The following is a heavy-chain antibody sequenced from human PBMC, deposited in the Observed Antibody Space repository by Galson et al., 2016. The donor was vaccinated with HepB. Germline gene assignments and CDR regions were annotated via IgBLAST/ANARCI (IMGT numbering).Heavy chain of an antibody. J-gene: IGHJ4*02. Sequence: SLRLSCAAPGFTFSSYGMHWVRQAPGKGLEWVAFIPYDGSNKKYADSVKGRFTISRDNSKKTLYLQMNSLRAEDTAVYYCAKDGRIYCSSASCHDHFHYWGQGTLVTVSS. D-gene: IGHD2-2*01. CDR3: AKDGRIYCSSASCHDHFHY. V-gene: IGHV3-30*18. CDR1: GFTFSSYG. CDR2: IPYDGSNK.